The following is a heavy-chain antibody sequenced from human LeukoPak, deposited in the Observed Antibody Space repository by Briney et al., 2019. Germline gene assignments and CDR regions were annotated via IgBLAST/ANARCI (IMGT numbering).Heavy chain of an antibody. D-gene: IGHD2-15*01. CDR2: INHSGST. V-gene: IGHV4-34*01. Sequence: SETLSLTCAVYGGSFSGYYWSWIRQPPGKGLEWIGEINHSGSTNYNPSLKSRVTISVDTSKNQFSLKLSSVTAADTAVYYCARGTAYCSGGSCYSGLDYWGQGTLVTVSS. J-gene: IGHJ4*02. CDR1: GGSFSGYY. CDR3: ARGTAYCSGGSCYSGLDY.